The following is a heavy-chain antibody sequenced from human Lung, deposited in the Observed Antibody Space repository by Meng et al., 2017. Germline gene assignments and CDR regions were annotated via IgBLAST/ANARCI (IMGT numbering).Heavy chain of an antibody. J-gene: IGHJ4*02. CDR1: GGSISSGGYY. CDR2: IYYSGST. D-gene: IGHD3-22*01. Sequence: QVQLQESGPGLVKPLQTLSLTCTVSGGSISSGGYYWSWIRQYPGKGLEWIGYIYYSGSTYYNPSLRTRVTISLDTSKNQFSLKLSSVTAADTAVYYCVGTIGYYYAMAYWGQGTLVTVSS. V-gene: IGHV4-31*03. CDR3: VGTIGYYYAMAY.